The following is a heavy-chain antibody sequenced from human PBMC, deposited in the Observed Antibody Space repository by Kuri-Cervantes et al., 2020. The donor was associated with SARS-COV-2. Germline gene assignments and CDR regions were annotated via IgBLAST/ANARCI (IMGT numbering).Heavy chain of an antibody. V-gene: IGHV4-59*05. Sequence: GSLRLSCTVSGGSISSYYWSWIRQPAGKGLEWIGSIYYSGSTYYNPSLKSRVTISVDTSKNQFSLKLSSVTAADTAVYYCARITGGSTVYYFDYWGQGTLVTVSS. CDR2: IYYSGST. CDR3: ARITGGSTVYYFDY. CDR1: GGSISSYY. D-gene: IGHD5/OR15-5a*01. J-gene: IGHJ4*02.